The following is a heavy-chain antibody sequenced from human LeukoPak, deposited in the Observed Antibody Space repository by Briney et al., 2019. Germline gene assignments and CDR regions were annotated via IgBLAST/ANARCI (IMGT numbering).Heavy chain of an antibody. CDR2: IYHSGST. D-gene: IGHD3-16*01. CDR3: ARSYVPPPNNYYGMDV. CDR1: GGSISSGGYY. Sequence: SETLSLTCTVSGGSISSGGYYWSWIRQHPGKGLEWIGEIYHSGSTNYNPSLKSRVTISVDKSKNQFSLKLSSVTAADTAVYYCARSYVPPPNNYYGMDVWGQGTTVTVSS. V-gene: IGHV4-39*07. J-gene: IGHJ6*02.